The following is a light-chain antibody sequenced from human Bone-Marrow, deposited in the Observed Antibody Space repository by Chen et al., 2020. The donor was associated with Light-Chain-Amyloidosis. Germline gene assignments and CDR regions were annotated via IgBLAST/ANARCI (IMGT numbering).Light chain of an antibody. Sequence: SYVLTQPSSVSVAPGQTATIAYGGNNIGSTSVHWYQQTPGQAPLLVVYDDSDRPSGIPARLSGSNSGNTATLTSSRVEAGDEADYYCQVWDRSSDRPVFGGGTKLTVL. CDR3: QVWDRSSDRPV. J-gene: IGLJ3*02. CDR2: DDS. V-gene: IGLV3-21*02. CDR1: NIGSTS.